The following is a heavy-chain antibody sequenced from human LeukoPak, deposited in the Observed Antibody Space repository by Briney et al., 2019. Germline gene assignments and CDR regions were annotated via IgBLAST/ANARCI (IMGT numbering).Heavy chain of an antibody. Sequence: ASVKVSCKASGYPFSAHFLNWVRQAPGQGLEWMGNIDTTTGNPRYAQDFTGRFVFSLDTSVSTAYMQITSLKADDTAAYYCVRGTPTPGMDYWGQGTQVAVSS. J-gene: IGHJ4*02. CDR2: IDTTTGNP. V-gene: IGHV7-4-1*02. D-gene: IGHD3-10*01. CDR3: VRGTPTPGMDY. CDR1: GYPFSAHF.